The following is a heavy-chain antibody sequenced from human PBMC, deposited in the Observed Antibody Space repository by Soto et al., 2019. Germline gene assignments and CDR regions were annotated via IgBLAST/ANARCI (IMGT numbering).Heavy chain of an antibody. CDR2: ISSSSSYI. Sequence: VQLVESGGGLVKPGGSLRLSCAASGFTFSSYSMNWVRQAPGKGLAWVSSISSSSSYIYYADSVKGRFTISRDNAKNSLYLQMNSLRAEDTAVYYCAREDQLLAPFAYWGQGTLVTVSS. CDR3: AREDQLLAPFAY. J-gene: IGHJ4*02. D-gene: IGHD2-2*01. V-gene: IGHV3-21*01. CDR1: GFTFSSYS.